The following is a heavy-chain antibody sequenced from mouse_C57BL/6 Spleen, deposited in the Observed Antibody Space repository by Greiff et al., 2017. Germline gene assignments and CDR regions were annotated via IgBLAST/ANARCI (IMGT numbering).Heavy chain of an antibody. Sequence: QVQLQQSGAELVKPGASVKISCKASGYAFSSYWMNWVKQRPGKGLEWIGQIYPGDGDTNYNGKFKGKATVTADKSSSTAYMQLSSLTSEVYAVYFCAKGGYASSFDYWGQGTTLTVSS. CDR2: IYPGDGDT. CDR3: AKGGYASSFDY. J-gene: IGHJ2*01. CDR1: GYAFSSYW. V-gene: IGHV1-80*01. D-gene: IGHD1-1*01.